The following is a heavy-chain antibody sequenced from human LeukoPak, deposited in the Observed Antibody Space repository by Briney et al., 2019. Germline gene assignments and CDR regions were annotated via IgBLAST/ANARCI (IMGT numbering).Heavy chain of an antibody. J-gene: IGHJ3*02. Sequence: GGSLRLSCAASGFTFSSYAMHWVGQAPGKGLEWVAVISYDGSNKYYADSVKGRFTISRDNSKNTLYLQMNSLRAEDTAVYYAAAGDAFDIWGQGTMVTVSS. D-gene: IGHD6-13*01. CDR1: GFTFSSYA. V-gene: IGHV3-30*04. CDR2: ISYDGSNK. CDR3: AAGDAFDI.